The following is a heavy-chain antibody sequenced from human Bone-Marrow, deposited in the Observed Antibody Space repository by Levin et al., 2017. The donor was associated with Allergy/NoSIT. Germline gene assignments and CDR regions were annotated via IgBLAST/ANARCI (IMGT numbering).Heavy chain of an antibody. J-gene: IGHJ4*02. CDR3: AKTARLLDY. CDR1: GFTFSDYY. Sequence: GGSLRLSCAASGFTFSDYYMNWIRQSPGKGLEWVSYISQTGSDTNYADSVQGRFIISRDNSRNSLYLQMNSLRAEDTAVYFCAKTARLLDYWGQGTLVTVSS. D-gene: IGHD5/OR15-5a*01. CDR2: ISQTGSDT. V-gene: IGHV3-11*03.